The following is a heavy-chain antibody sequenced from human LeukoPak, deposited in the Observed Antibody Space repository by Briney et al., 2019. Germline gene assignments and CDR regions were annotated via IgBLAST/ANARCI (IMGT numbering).Heavy chain of an antibody. CDR3: ARDGSSGVFDAFDI. CDR2: ISTGSNYI. D-gene: IGHD5/OR15-5a*01. V-gene: IGHV3-21*01. CDR1: GFTFTSYS. Sequence: GGSLRLSCAASGFTFTSYSMKWVRQAPGKGLECVSYISTGSNYIFYEDSVKGRFTISRDNDKNSMYLQINNLRAEDTAVFYCARDGSSGVFDAFDIWGHGTMVTVSS. J-gene: IGHJ3*02.